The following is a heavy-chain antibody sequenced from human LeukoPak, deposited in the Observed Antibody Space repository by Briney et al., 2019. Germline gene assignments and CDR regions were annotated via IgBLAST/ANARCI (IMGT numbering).Heavy chain of an antibody. D-gene: IGHD4/OR15-4a*01. CDR3: ARRGPGATVDY. CDR2: VNHSGRT. Sequence: SETLSLTCAVYGGSFNDYYWSWIRPPPGKGLEWIGEVNHSGRTNYNPSLKSRVTISQDTSKNQFSLKLRSVTAADTAVYFCARRGPGATVDYWGQGTLVTVSS. CDR1: GGSFNDYY. J-gene: IGHJ4*02. V-gene: IGHV4-34*01.